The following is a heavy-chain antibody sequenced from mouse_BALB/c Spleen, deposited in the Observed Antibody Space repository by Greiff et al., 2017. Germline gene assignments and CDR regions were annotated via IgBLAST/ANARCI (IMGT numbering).Heavy chain of an antibody. CDR3: TRSLIYYGYDEDAAWAMDY. D-gene: IGHD2-2*01. CDR2: IYPGNSDT. J-gene: IGHJ4*01. V-gene: IGHV1-5*01. CDR1: GYSFTSYW. Sequence: EVQLQQSGTVLARPGASVKMSCKASGYSFTSYWMHWVKQRPGQGLEWIGAIYPGNSDTSYNQKFKGKAKLTAVTSASTAYMELSSLTNEDSAVYYCTRSLIYYGYDEDAAWAMDYWGQGTSVTVSS.